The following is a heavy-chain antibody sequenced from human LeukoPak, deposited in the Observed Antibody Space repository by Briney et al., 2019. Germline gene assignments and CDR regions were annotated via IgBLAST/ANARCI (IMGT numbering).Heavy chain of an antibody. CDR1: GFSFSSYA. J-gene: IGHJ6*02. V-gene: IGHV3-66*01. Sequence: GGSLRLSCAASGFSFSSYAMSWVRQAPGKGLEWVSVIYSGGSTYYADSVKGRFTISRDNSKNTLYLQMNSLRAEDTAVYYCARESPIVVVPAATGYGMDVWGQGTTVTVSS. CDR2: IYSGGST. CDR3: ARESPIVVVPAATGYGMDV. D-gene: IGHD2-2*01.